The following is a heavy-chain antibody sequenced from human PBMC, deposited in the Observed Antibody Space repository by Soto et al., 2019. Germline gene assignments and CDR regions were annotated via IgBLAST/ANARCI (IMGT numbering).Heavy chain of an antibody. CDR3: AREAEREYFDY. J-gene: IGHJ4*02. CDR2: IIPMFDIV. CDR1: GSTFGSNA. V-gene: IGHV1-69*13. D-gene: IGHD6-6*01. Sequence: SVKVSCKASGSTFGSNAISWVRQAPGQGLEWMGGIIPMFDIVHFAQKFQGRVTITADEFTSTAYMELSSLRSEDTAVYYCAREAEREYFDYWGQGTPVTVSS.